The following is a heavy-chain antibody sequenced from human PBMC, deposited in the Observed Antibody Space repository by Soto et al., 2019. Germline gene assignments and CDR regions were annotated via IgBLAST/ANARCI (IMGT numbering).Heavy chain of an antibody. V-gene: IGHV3-30-3*01. CDR3: VTAVAAGRY. D-gene: IGHD6-19*01. CDR2: ISFDGTNP. Sequence: QGQLVESGGGVVQPGRSLRLSCAASGVTFSNSAMHWVRQTPGKGMEWIAGISFDGTNPHYADSVEGRFTISRDNSKSTLYLQMNSLRTDDTAIYFCVTAVAAGRYWGQGTLVTVSS. J-gene: IGHJ4*02. CDR1: GVTFSNSA.